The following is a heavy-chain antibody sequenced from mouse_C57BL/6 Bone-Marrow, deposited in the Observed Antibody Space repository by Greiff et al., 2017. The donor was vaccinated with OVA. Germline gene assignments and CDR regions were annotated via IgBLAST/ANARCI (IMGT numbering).Heavy chain of an antibody. D-gene: IGHD1-1*01. CDR2: IDPETGGT. J-gene: IGHJ2*01. Sequence: QVQLQQSGAELVRPGASVTLSCKASGYTFTDYEMHWVKQTPVHGLEWIGAIDPETGGTAYNQKFTGKDILTADKSSSTAYMELRSLTSEDSAVYYCTRGYGSFDYWGQGTTLTVSS. V-gene: IGHV1-15*01. CDR3: TRGYGSFDY. CDR1: GYTFTDYE.